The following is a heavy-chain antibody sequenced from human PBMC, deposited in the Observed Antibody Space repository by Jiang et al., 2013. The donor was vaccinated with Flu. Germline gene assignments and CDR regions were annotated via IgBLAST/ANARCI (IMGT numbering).Heavy chain of an antibody. J-gene: IGHJ6*02. CDR2: ISRSGRSI. Sequence: LVQPGRSLRLSCAASGFTFDDYAMHWVRQAPGQGLEWVSGISRSGRSIGYGDSVKGRFTISRDNARNALNLQMNSLRAEDTALYYCVRDIAGATEYGMDVWGQGTAVTVSS. V-gene: IGHV3-9*01. CDR3: VRDIAGATEYGMDV. CDR1: GFTFDDYA. D-gene: IGHD2-15*01.